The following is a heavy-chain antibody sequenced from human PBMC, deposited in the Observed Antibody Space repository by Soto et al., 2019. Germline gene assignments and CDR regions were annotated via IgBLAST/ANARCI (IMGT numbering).Heavy chain of an antibody. V-gene: IGHV3-23*01. Sequence: GGSLRLSCAASGVTFTSYAMTWVRQVPGEGLQWVSSISKSGDSTYYADSVKGRFTTSRDNSKNTLYLQMNSLRAEDTAIYYCAKGSFGFDCWGQGTLVTVSS. CDR1: GVTFTSYA. J-gene: IGHJ4*02. D-gene: IGHD3-10*01. CDR3: AKGSFGFDC. CDR2: ISKSGDST.